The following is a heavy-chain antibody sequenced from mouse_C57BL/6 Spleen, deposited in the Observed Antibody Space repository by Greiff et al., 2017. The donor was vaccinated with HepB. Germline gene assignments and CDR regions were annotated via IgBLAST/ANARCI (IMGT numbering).Heavy chain of an antibody. V-gene: IGHV1-76*01. Sequence: VQLQQSGAELVRPGASVKLSCKASGYTFTDYYINWVKQRPGQGLEWIARIYPGSGNTYYNEKFKGKATLTAEKSSSTAYMQLSSLTSEDSAVYFCAKSGAPSHYFDYWGQGTTLTVSS. J-gene: IGHJ2*01. CDR1: GYTFTDYY. CDR2: IYPGSGNT. D-gene: IGHD1-3*01. CDR3: AKSGAPSHYFDY.